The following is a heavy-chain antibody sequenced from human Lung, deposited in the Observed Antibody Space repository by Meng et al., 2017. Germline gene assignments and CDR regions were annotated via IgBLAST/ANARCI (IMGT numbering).Heavy chain of an antibody. V-gene: IGHV3-74*01. CDR1: GFTFTDHW. Sequence: VRLVESGGGLVPPGGSPRLSCAASGFTFTDHWMHWVRQGPGKGLVWVSRINRDGTKPTYADSVKGRFTISRDNAKNTLYLQMNNLRAEDTAFYYCTNDRLNHWGQGALVTVSS. CDR3: TNDRLNH. CDR2: INRDGTKP. J-gene: IGHJ1*01. D-gene: IGHD1-1*01.